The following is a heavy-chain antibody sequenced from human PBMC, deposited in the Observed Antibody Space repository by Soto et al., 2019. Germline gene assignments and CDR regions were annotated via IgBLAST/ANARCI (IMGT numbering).Heavy chain of an antibody. CDR1: GYGFRGNG. CDR3: GRDGDQWDQRYLDD. D-gene: IGHD1-26*01. J-gene: IGHJ4*02. CDR2: INLYKGST. V-gene: IGHV1-18*01. Sequence: QLVQSGPEGKEPGASVTVSCQASGYGFRGNGISWVRQAPGQGLEWMGWINLYKGSTNYPRKFHDRVTMTTDTSTRTVYLELRSLTPDDTAVYYCGRDGDQWDQRYLDDWGQGTLVTVYS.